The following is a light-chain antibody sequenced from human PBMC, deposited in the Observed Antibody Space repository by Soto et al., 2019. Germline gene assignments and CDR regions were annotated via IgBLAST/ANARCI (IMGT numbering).Light chain of an antibody. V-gene: IGKV3-20*01. Sequence: EIVLTQSPGTLSLSPGERATLSCRASQSVSSSYLAWYQQKPGQAPRLLIYGASSRATGIPDRFSGSGSGKDFTLTISRMEPEDFAVYYCPQYGGAWTFGQGTKVEIK. CDR2: GAS. CDR1: QSVSSSY. J-gene: IGKJ1*01. CDR3: PQYGGAWT.